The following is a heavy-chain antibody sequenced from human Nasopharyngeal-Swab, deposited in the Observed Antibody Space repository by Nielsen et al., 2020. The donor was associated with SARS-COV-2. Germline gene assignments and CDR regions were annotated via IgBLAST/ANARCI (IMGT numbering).Heavy chain of an antibody. J-gene: IGHJ6*02. CDR2: ISSSSSYI. V-gene: IGHV3-21*01. Sequence: WIRQPPGKGLEWASSISSSSSYIYYADSVKGRFTISRDNAKNSLYLQMNSLRAEDTAVYYCAREPVVVPAAPSYGMDVWGQGTTVTVSS. CDR3: AREPVVVPAAPSYGMDV. D-gene: IGHD2-2*01.